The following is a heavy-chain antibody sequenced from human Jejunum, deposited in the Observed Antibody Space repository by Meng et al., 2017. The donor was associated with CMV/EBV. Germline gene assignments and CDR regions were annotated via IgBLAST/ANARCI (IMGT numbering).Heavy chain of an antibody. Sequence: SNYGRTGVGKAPGKGLEWVANIREDGSEKYHVDSMKGRFTNSRDNAENSLYLQMNSLRAEDTAVYYCARDNGGKYNRGGYDALDIWGQGTRVTVSS. D-gene: IGHD6-19*01. CDR2: IREDGSEK. V-gene: IGHV3-7*01. CDR1: SNYG. CDR3: ARDNGGKYNRGGYDALDI. J-gene: IGHJ3*02.